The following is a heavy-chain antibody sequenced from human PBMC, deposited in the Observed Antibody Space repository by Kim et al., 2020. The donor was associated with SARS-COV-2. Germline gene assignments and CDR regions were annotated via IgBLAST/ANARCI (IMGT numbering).Heavy chain of an antibody. CDR1: GYTFTSYY. J-gene: IGHJ4*02. V-gene: IGHV1-46*01. CDR3: ARDHAIGSAPYYFDY. Sequence: ASVKVSCKASGYTFTSYYMHWVRQAPGQGLEWMGIINPSGGSTSYAQKFQGRVTMTRDTSTSTVYMELSSLRSEDTAVYYCARDHAIGSAPYYFDYWGQGTLVTVSS. D-gene: IGHD1-26*01. CDR2: INPSGGST.